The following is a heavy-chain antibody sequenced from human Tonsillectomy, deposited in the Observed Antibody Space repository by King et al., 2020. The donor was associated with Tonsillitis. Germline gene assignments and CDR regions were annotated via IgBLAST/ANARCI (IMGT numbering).Heavy chain of an antibody. CDR2: ISSSGSTI. CDR3: ARRIAVGGLWFDP. V-gene: IGHV3-11*01. CDR1: GFTFSDYY. Sequence: VQLVESGGGLVKPGGSLRLSCAASGFTFSDYYMSWIRQAPGKGLEWVSYISSSGSTIYYADSVKGRFTISRDNAKNVLYLQMISLGAEDTAVYDCARRIAVGGLWFDPWGQGTLVPVSS. J-gene: IGHJ5*02. D-gene: IGHD6-19*01.